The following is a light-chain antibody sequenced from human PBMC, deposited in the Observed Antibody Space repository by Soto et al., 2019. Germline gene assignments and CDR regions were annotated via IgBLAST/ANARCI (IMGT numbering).Light chain of an antibody. V-gene: IGLV2-14*01. CDR1: SSDVGGYNY. Sequence: QPALTQPASVSGSPGQSITISCTGTSSDVGGYNYVSWYQQHPAKAPKLMIFEVSNRPSGISNRFSGSKSGNTASLTISGLQAEDEADYYCSSYTSSSNYVFGTGTKVTVL. J-gene: IGLJ1*01. CDR2: EVS. CDR3: SSYTSSSNYV.